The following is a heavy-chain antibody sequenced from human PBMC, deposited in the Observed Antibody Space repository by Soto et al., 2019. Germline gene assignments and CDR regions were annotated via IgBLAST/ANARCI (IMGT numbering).Heavy chain of an antibody. Sequence: QVQLQESGPGLVKPSETLSLTCTVSGGSMSSYYWSWIRQPPGKGLEWIGYIYYSGRINYNPSLKSRVTISVDTSKNQFSLKLSSVTAADTAVYYWARHGGSYSDDWFDPWGQGTLVTVSS. CDR3: ARHGGSYSDDWFDP. J-gene: IGHJ5*02. V-gene: IGHV4-59*08. CDR2: IYYSGRI. D-gene: IGHD1-26*01. CDR1: GGSMSSYY.